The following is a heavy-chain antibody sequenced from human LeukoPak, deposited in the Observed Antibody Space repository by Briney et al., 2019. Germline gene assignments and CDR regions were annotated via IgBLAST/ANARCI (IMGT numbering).Heavy chain of an antibody. CDR3: ARDIDYYDYVWGTIFDY. CDR1: GFTFSSYW. CDR2: IKQDGSEK. J-gene: IGHJ4*02. Sequence: PGGSLRLSCAASGFTFSSYWMSWVRQAPGKGLEWVANIKQDGSEKYYVDSVKGRFTISRDNAKNSLYLQMNSLRAEDTAVYYCARDIDYYDYVWGTIFDYWGQGTLVTVSS. D-gene: IGHD3-16*01. V-gene: IGHV3-7*01.